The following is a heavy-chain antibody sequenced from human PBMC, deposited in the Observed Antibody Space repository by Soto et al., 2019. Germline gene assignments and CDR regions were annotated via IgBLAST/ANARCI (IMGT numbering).Heavy chain of an antibody. Sequence: EVQLVESGGGLVKPGGSLRLSCATSGFTFSSYSMNWVRQAPGKGLEWVSSIRSSTGYIYYADSVKGRCTISRDNAKNSLYLPMNSLRAEDTAVYYCARAGRDGYNWDYWGQGTLVTVSS. V-gene: IGHV3-21*01. CDR3: ARAGRDGYNWDY. J-gene: IGHJ4*02. D-gene: IGHD5-12*01. CDR1: GFTFSSYS. CDR2: IRSSTGYI.